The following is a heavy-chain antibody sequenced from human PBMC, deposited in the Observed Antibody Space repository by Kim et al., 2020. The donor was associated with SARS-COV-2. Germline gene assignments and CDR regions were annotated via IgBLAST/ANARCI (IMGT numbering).Heavy chain of an antibody. D-gene: IGHD2-2*01. Sequence: GGSLRLSCAASGFTFSSYEMNWVRQAPGKGLEWVSYISSSGSTIYYADSVKGRFTISRDNAKNSLYLQMNSLRAEDTAVYYCASGVVVPAATPPVGDFDYWGQGTLVTVSS. CDR1: GFTFSSYE. CDR3: ASGVVVPAATPPVGDFDY. J-gene: IGHJ4*02. CDR2: ISSSGSTI. V-gene: IGHV3-48*03.